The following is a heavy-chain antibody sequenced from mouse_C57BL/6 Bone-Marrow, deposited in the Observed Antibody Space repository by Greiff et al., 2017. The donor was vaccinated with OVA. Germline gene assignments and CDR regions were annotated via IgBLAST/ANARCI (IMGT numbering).Heavy chain of an antibody. Sequence: VQLQQSGPELVKPGASVKISCKASGYTFTDYYMNWVKQSHGKSLEWIGDINPNNGGTSYNQKFKGKATLTVDKSSSTAYMELRSLTSEDSAVYYCARYLSGYFDYWGQGTTLTVSS. CDR1: GYTFTDYY. V-gene: IGHV1-26*01. CDR3: ARYLSGYFDY. D-gene: IGHD1-3*01. CDR2: INPNNGGT. J-gene: IGHJ2*01.